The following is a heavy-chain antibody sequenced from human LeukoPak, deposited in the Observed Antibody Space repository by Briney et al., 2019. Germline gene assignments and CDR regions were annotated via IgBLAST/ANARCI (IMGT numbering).Heavy chain of an antibody. Sequence: ASVKVSCKASGYTFTSYDINWVRQAPGQGLEWMGWINPNSGGTNYAQKFQGRVTMTRDTSISTAYMELSRLRSDDTAVYYCAKNRGAGSHYYYHMNVWGKGTTVTVSS. V-gene: IGHV1-2*02. CDR1: GYTFTSYD. CDR3: AKNRGAGSHYYYHMNV. D-gene: IGHD1-26*01. J-gene: IGHJ6*03. CDR2: INPNSGGT.